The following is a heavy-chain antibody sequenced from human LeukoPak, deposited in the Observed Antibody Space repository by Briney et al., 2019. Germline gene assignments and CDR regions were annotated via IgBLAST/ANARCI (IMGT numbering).Heavy chain of an antibody. D-gene: IGHD5-18*01. V-gene: IGHV3-21*01. CDR3: ARDRSGYTFDD. CDR1: GFTLSSYS. CDR2: ISTNNNDI. J-gene: IGHJ4*02. Sequence: GGSLRLSCAAPGFTLSSYSMNCVRHAPGKGLEWVSSISTNNNDINYADSVKGRFTISRNNAKNTLYLQMNSLRAEDTAVYYCARDRSGYTFDDWGQGTLVTVSS.